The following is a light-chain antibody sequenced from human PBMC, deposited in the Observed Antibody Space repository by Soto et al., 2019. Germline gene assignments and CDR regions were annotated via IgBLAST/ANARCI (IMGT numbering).Light chain of an antibody. CDR1: QSISSW. CDR2: DAS. J-gene: IGKJ1*01. Sequence: DIQMTQSPSTLSASVGDRVTITCRASQSISSWLAWYQQKPGKAPKLLIYDASSLESGVPSRFSGSGSGTEFTLTISSLQPDVFATYYCQQYSSYSRTFGQGTKVEIK. CDR3: QQYSSYSRT. V-gene: IGKV1-5*01.